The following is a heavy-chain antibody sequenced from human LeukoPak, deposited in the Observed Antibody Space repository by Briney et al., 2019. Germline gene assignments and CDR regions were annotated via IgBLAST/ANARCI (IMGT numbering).Heavy chain of an antibody. J-gene: IGHJ4*02. V-gene: IGHV3-15*01. CDR2: IKSQRDGAAT. CDR3: AKDPHYISIAAAVGC. Sequence: GGSLRLSCAASGFTFSNAWMTWVRQAPGKGLEWVGRIKSQRDGAATHYAAPVKGRFTISRDDSENTLTLQMTSLRPEYTAVYYCAKDPHYISIAAAVGCWGQGTLVTVSS. D-gene: IGHD6-13*01. CDR1: GFTFSNAW.